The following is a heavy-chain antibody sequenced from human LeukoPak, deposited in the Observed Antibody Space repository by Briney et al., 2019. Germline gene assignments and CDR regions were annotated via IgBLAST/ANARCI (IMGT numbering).Heavy chain of an antibody. CDR1: GFTFDTYS. J-gene: IGHJ5*02. Sequence: GGSLRLSCAASGFTFDTYSFHWVRQAPGKGLERVALISHDGRGKYYADAVKGRFTISRDDAKNTLSLQMSSLRAEDTSLYYCARDPSFSRGFNFVLSSWGQGTLVTVSS. CDR3: ARDPSFSRGFNFVLSS. V-gene: IGHV3-30*04. CDR2: ISHDGRGK. D-gene: IGHD5-24*01.